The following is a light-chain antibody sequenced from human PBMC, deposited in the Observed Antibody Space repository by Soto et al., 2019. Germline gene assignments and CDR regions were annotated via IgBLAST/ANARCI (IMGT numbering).Light chain of an antibody. V-gene: IGKV3-15*01. J-gene: IGKJ2*01. Sequence: EIVMTQSPATLSVSPRERATLSCRASQSVSSNLAWYQQKPGQAPRLLIYGASIRATGIPARFSGSGSGTEFTLTISSLQSEDFAVYYCQQYKNWPPYTFGQGTKLEIK. CDR2: GAS. CDR1: QSVSSN. CDR3: QQYKNWPPYT.